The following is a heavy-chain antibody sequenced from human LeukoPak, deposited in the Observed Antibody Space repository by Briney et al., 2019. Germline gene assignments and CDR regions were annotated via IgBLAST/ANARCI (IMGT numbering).Heavy chain of an antibody. CDR1: GYTFTGYY. D-gene: IGHD3-10*01. CDR3: AREYGSGSAQDY. V-gene: IGHV1-2*02. J-gene: IGHJ4*02. CDR2: INPNSGGT. Sequence: ASVKVSCKASGYTFTGYYMHWVRQAPGQGLEWMGWINPNSGGTNYAQEFQGRVTMTRDTSISAAYMELSRLRSDDTAVYYCAREYGSGSAQDYWGQGTLVTVSS.